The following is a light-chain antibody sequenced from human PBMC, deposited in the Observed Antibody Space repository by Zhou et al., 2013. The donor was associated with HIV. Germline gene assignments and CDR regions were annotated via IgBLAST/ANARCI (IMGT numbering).Light chain of an antibody. J-gene: IGKJ2*01. CDR1: QSISSY. CDR2: AAS. Sequence: IQMTQSPSSLSASVGDRVTITCRASQSISSYLNWYQQKPGKAPKLLIYAASSLQSGVPSRFSGSGSGTDFTLTISSLQPEDIATYYCQQNDNLPPYTFGQGTKLEIK. CDR3: QQNDNLPPYT. V-gene: IGKV1-39*01.